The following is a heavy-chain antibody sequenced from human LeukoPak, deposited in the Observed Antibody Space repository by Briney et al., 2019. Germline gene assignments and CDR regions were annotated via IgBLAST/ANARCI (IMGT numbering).Heavy chain of an antibody. D-gene: IGHD3-22*01. CDR1: GGSISSGGYS. CDR3: ARGPITMIVVAMVGAFDI. J-gene: IGHJ3*02. V-gene: IGHV4-30-2*01. CDR2: IYHSGST. Sequence: PSQTLSLTCAVSGGSISSGGYSWSWIRQPPGKGLEWIGYIYHSGSTYYNPSLKSRVTISVDRSKSQFSLKLGSVTAADTAVYYCARGPITMIVVAMVGAFDIWGQGTMVTVSS.